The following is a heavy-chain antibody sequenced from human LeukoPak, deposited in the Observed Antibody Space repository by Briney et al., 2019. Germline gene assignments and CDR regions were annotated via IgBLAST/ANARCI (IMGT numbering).Heavy chain of an antibody. J-gene: IGHJ3*02. CDR2: ISAYNGNT. CDR1: GCTFTSYG. CDR3: ARLPSVLRYFDWLPRSNDAFDI. V-gene: IGHV1-18*01. Sequence: ASVKVSCKASGCTFTSYGISWVRQAPGQGLEWMGWISAYNGNTNYAQKLQGRVTMTTDTSTSTAYMELRSLRSDDTAVYYCARLPSVLRYFDWLPRSNDAFDIWGQGTMVTVSS. D-gene: IGHD3-9*01.